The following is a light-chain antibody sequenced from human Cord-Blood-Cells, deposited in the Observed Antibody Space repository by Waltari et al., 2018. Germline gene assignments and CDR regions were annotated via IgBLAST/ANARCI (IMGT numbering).Light chain of an antibody. CDR2: EVS. Sequence: QSALTQPASASWSPGQSITISCTGTSSDVGGYNYFSWYQQHPGKAPKLMIYEVSNRPSGVSNRFSGSKSGNTASLTISGLQAEDEADYYCSSYTSSSTVVFGGGTKLTVL. V-gene: IGLV2-14*01. CDR3: SSYTSSSTVV. J-gene: IGLJ2*01. CDR1: SSDVGGYNY.